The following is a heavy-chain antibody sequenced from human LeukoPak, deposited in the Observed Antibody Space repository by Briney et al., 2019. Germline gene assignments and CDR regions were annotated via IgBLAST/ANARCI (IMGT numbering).Heavy chain of an antibody. Sequence: GGSLRLSCGASGFTFSTTWMHWVRQAPGKGLVCVSRINSDGTSTVYADSVKGRFTISRDNAKNTVYLQMSGPGVDDTAVYYCAKLAKYFYGSETYYFFEHWGQGTPVTASS. CDR3: AKLAKYFYGSETYYFFEH. CDR2: INSDGTST. D-gene: IGHD3-10*01. V-gene: IGHV3-74*01. J-gene: IGHJ4*02. CDR1: GFTFSTTW.